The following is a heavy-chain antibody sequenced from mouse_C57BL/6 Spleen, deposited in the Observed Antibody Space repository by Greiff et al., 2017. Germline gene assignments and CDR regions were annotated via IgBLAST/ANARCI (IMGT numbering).Heavy chain of an antibody. CDR1: GYTFTSYW. Sequence: QVQLQQPGAELVKPGASVKMSCKASGYTFTSYWITWVKQRPGQGLEWIGDIYPGSGSTNYNEKFKSKATLTVDTSSSTAYMQLSSLTSEDSAVYYGARWGYGSSYPSFDYWGQGTTLTVSS. V-gene: IGHV1-55*01. D-gene: IGHD1-1*01. CDR2: IYPGSGST. J-gene: IGHJ2*01. CDR3: ARWGYGSSYPSFDY.